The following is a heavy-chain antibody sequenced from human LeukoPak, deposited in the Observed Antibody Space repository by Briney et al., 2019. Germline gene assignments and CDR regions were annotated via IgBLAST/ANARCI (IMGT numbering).Heavy chain of an antibody. V-gene: IGHV4-61*02. CDR2: IYTSGST. CDR1: GGSISSGSYY. D-gene: IGHD3-10*01. Sequence: SETLSLTCTVSGGSISSGSYYWNWIRQPAGKGLEWIGRIYTSGSTNYNPSLKSRVTISVDTSKNQFSLKLSSVTAADTAVYYCARAETGNWLDPWGKGTLVTVSS. J-gene: IGHJ5*02. CDR3: ARAETGNWLDP.